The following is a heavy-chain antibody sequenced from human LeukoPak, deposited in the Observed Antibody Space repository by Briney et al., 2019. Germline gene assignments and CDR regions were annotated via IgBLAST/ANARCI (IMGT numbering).Heavy chain of an antibody. CDR2: ISWNSGSI. Sequence: GGSLRLSCAASGFTFDDYAMHWVRHAPGKGLEWVSGISWNSGSIGYADSVKGRFTISRDNAKNSLYLQMNSLRAEDTALYYCAKDKTGTTRGYFDYWGQGTLVTVSS. D-gene: IGHD1-1*01. J-gene: IGHJ4*02. CDR1: GFTFDDYA. V-gene: IGHV3-9*01. CDR3: AKDKTGTTRGYFDY.